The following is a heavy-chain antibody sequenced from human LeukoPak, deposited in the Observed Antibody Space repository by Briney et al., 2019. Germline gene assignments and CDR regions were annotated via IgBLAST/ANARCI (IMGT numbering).Heavy chain of an antibody. CDR2: INHSGST. V-gene: IGHV4-34*01. CDR1: GGSFSGYY. Sequence: SETLSLTCAVYGGSFSGYYWSWIRQPPGKGLEWIGEINHSGSTNYNPSLKSRVTISVDTSKNQFSLKLSSVTAADTAVYYCARGRGARRYYYYYMDVWGKGTTVTVSS. D-gene: IGHD6-6*01. CDR3: ARGRGARRYYYYYMDV. J-gene: IGHJ6*03.